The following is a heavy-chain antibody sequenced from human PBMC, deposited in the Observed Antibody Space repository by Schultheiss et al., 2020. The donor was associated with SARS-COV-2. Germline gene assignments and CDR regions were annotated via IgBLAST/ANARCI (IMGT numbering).Heavy chain of an antibody. CDR3: ARAYSSSWYLGGLGNNWFDP. CDR1: GYSISSGYY. D-gene: IGHD6-13*01. V-gene: IGHV4-38-2*01. Sequence: SETLSLTCAVSGYSISSGYYWGWIRQPPGKGLEWIGSIYHSGSTYYNPFLKSRVTISVDTSKNQFSLKLSSVTAADTAVYYCARAYSSSWYLGGLGNNWFDPWGQGTLVTVSS. J-gene: IGHJ5*02. CDR2: IYHSGST.